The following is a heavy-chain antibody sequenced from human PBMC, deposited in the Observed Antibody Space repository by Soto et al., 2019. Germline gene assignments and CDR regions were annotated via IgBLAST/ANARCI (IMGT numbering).Heavy chain of an antibody. CDR3: ARGSSNWAYYFDF. CDR2: ITSSGTTV. CDR1: GFTFSSYS. D-gene: IGHD6-13*01. V-gene: IGHV3-48*02. Sequence: EVHLVESGGGLVQPGGSLRLSCAASGFTFSSYSLNWVRQAPGKGLEWVSYITSSGTTVYYADSVRGRFTISRDNAKHSLYLQMNSLRDDDTALYYCARGSSNWAYYFDFWGQGTLVTVSS. J-gene: IGHJ4*02.